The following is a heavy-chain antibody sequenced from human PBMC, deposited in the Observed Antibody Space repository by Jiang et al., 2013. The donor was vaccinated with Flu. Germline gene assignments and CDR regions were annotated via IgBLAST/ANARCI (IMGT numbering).Heavy chain of an antibody. CDR2: ISYDGGDK. V-gene: IGHV3-30*18. D-gene: IGHD3-9*01. J-gene: IGHJ3*02. CDR1: SKFG. Sequence: SKFGMHWVRQAPGKGLEWVAFISYDGGDKYYADSVKGRFTISRDNSKNTLYLQMNSLRAEDTAVYYCAKDFYDILTGYPLLGPIDIWGQGTMVTVSS. CDR3: AKDFYDILTGYPLLGPIDI.